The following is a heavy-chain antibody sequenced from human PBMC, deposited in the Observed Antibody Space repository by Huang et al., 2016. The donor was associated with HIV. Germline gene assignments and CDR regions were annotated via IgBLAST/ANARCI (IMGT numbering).Heavy chain of an antibody. V-gene: IGHV4-34*01. CDR2: VNHGGST. D-gene: IGHD6-19*01. CDR1: GGSLQGYS. Sequence: QVQLYQWGAGPLRPSETLSLNCGVSGGSLQGYSWNWLRQSPGRGLEGIGEVNHGGSTKYNPSLKSRVTISVDTSKIQFSLNLTSVTATDTADYYCATSRSGSGWFLDIWGRGTLVSVS. J-gene: IGHJ2*01. CDR3: ATSRSGSGWFLDI.